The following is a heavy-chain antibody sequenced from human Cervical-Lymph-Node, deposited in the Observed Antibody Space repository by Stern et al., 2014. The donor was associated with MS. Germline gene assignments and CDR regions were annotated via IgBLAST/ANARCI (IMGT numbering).Heavy chain of an antibody. CDR3: ARQRYFDY. J-gene: IGHJ4*02. V-gene: IGHV5-51*01. CDR1: GYTFTSYW. Sequence: EVQLVQSGPEVKRPGESLKISCQASGYTFTSYWIGWVRQMPGKGLEWIAIGFPVGSEIRYSPSFQGQVTISADKSSRPAYLQGNNLKASDTAIYYCARQRYFDYWGQGTLVTVSS. CDR2: GFPVGSEI.